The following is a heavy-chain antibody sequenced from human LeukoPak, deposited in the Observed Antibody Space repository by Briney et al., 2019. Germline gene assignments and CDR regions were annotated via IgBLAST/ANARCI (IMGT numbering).Heavy chain of an antibody. J-gene: IGHJ4*02. V-gene: IGHV3-49*03. CDR1: GFTSGDYA. D-gene: IGHD2-21*02. Sequence: GGSLRLSYTASGFTSGDYAMSWFRQAPGKGLEWVGFIRSKAYGGTTEYAASVKGRFTISRDDSKSIAYLQMNSLKTEDTAVYYCTGDCGGDCYSGYWGQGTLVTVSS. CDR3: TGDCGGDCYSGY. CDR2: IRSKAYGGTT.